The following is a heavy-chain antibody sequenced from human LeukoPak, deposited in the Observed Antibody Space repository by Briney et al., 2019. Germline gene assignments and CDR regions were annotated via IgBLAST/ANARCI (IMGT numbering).Heavy chain of an antibody. D-gene: IGHD2-2*01. V-gene: IGHV4-34*01. Sequence: PSETLSLTCAVYGGSFSGYYWSWIRQPPGKGLEWIGEINHSGSTNNNPSLKSRVTISVDTSKNQFSLKLSSVTAADTAVYYCARGREVVVPAAYDYWGQGTLVTVSS. CDR3: ARGREVVVPAAYDY. CDR1: GGSFSGYY. CDR2: INHSGST. J-gene: IGHJ4*02.